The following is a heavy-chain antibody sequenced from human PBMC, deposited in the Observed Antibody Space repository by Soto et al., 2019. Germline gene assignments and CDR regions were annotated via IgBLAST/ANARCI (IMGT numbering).Heavy chain of an antibody. V-gene: IGHV3-23*01. Sequence: PGGSLRLSCAASGFTFSSYVMSWVRQAPGKGLEWVSAITGSGGSTYYADSVKGQFTISRDNSKNTLYLQMNSLRAEDTAVYYCAKVGPEAYYYYGMDVWGQGTTVTVSS. D-gene: IGHD3-16*01. CDR2: ITGSGGST. J-gene: IGHJ6*02. CDR3: AKVGPEAYYYYGMDV. CDR1: GFTFSSYV.